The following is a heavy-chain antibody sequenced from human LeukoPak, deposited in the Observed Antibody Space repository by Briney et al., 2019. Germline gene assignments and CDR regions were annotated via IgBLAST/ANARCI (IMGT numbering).Heavy chain of an antibody. J-gene: IGHJ4*02. CDR1: GYTFSNYY. CDR2: INPSGGST. V-gene: IGHV1-46*01. D-gene: IGHD5-18*01. CDR3: ARLNSYGYGRDYFDY. Sequence: GASVKVPCKASGYTFSNYYIHWVRQAPGQGLEWMGIINPSGGSTSYAQKFQGRVTMTRDMSTSTVYMELSSLRSEDTAVYYCARLNSYGYGRDYFDYWGQGTLVTVSS.